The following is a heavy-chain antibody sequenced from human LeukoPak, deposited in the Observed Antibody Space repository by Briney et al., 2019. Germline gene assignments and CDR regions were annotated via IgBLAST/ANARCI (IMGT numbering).Heavy chain of an antibody. CDR3: ARASIVVVPAAQDR. J-gene: IGHJ4*02. CDR2: INHSGST. Sequence: SETLSLTCAVYGGSFSGYYWSWIRQPPGKGLEWIGEINHSGSTNYNPSLKSRVTISVDTSKNQFSLKLSSVTAADTAVYYCARASIVVVPAAQDRWGQGTLVTVSS. CDR1: GGSFSGYY. D-gene: IGHD2-2*01. V-gene: IGHV4-34*01.